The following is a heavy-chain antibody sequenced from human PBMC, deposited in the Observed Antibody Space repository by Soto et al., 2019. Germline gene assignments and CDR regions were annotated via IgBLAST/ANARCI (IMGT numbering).Heavy chain of an antibody. Sequence: GASVKVSCKASGGTFSSYAISWVRQAPGQGLEWMGGIIPIFGTANYAQKFQGRVTITADESTSTAYMELSSLRSEDTAVYYCARDLGGSDGWFDPWGQGTLVTVSS. J-gene: IGHJ5*02. CDR3: ARDLGGSDGWFDP. CDR1: GGTFSSYA. V-gene: IGHV1-69*13. CDR2: IIPIFGTA. D-gene: IGHD3-3*01.